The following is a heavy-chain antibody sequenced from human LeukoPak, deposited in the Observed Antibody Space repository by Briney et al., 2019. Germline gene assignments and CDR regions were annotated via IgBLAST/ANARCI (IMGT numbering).Heavy chain of an antibody. CDR3: ARTKGGYEFLLDY. CDR1: GGSISSYY. J-gene: IGHJ4*02. D-gene: IGHD5-12*01. Sequence: SETLSLTCTVSGGSISSYYWNWIRQPAGKGLEWIGRIYSSGSTNYNSSLKSRVIMSVDTSKNQFSLKLSSVTAADTAVYYCARTKGGYEFLLDYWGQGTLVTVSS. CDR2: IYSSGST. V-gene: IGHV4-4*07.